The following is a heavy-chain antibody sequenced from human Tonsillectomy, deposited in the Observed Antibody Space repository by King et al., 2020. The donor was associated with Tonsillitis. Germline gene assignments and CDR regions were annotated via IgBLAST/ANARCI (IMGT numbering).Heavy chain of an antibody. Sequence: VQLVESGGGVVQPGRSLRLSCAASGFTFSSYGRHWVRQAPGKGLEWVAVISYDGSNKYYADSVKGRFTISRDNSKNTLYLQMNSLRAEDTAVYYCAKQGLGSSGWNYYYYGLDVWGQGTTVTVSS. V-gene: IGHV3-30*18. J-gene: IGHJ6*02. D-gene: IGHD6-19*01. CDR2: ISYDGSNK. CDR1: GFTFSSYG. CDR3: AKQGLGSSGWNYYYYGLDV.